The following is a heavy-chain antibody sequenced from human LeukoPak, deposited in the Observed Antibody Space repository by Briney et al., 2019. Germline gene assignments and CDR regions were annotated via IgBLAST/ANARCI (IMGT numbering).Heavy chain of an antibody. CDR3: VKGATTGWYYFDY. V-gene: IGHV3-9*01. CDR1: SSGDYY. CDR2: ISWNRTFI. Sequence: SSGDYYWSWIRQPPGKGLEWVSTISWNRTFIVYADSVKGRFTISRDSAKNSLYLQMDSLRAEDTALYYCVKGATTGWYYFDYWGQGTQVTVSS. D-gene: IGHD6-19*01. J-gene: IGHJ4*02.